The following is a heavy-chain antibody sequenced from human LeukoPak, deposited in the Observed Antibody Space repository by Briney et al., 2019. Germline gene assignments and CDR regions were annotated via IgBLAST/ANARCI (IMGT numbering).Heavy chain of an antibody. J-gene: IGHJ4*02. CDR2: MYYSGNT. CDR1: GGSIRSTNYY. D-gene: IGHD5-12*01. Sequence: PSETLSLTCTVSGGSIRSTNYYWGWIRQTPGKGLEWLGSMYYSGNTLYNPSLKSRVTLSVDTSKNQFSLKLTSVTAADTAVYFCVSKAYGCAYEKGNYWGQGTLVTVSS. V-gene: IGHV4-39*01. CDR3: VSKAYGCAYEKGNY.